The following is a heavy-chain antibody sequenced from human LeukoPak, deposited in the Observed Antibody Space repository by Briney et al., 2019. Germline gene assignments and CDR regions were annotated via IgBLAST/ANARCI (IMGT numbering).Heavy chain of an antibody. CDR3: ARDYFDYDFWSGQGD. CDR2: IIPIFGTA. Sequence: SVKVSCKASGGTFSSYAISWVRQAPGQGLEWMGGIIPIFGTANYAQKFQGRVTITTDESTSTDYMELSSLRSEDTAVYYCARDYFDYDFWSGQGDWGQGTLVTVSS. CDR1: GGTFSSYA. J-gene: IGHJ4*02. V-gene: IGHV1-69*05. D-gene: IGHD3-3*01.